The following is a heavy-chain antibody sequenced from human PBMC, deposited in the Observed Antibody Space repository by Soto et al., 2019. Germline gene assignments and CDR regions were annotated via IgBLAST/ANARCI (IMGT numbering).Heavy chain of an antibody. Sequence: QVQLVQSGAEVKKPGSSVKVSCKASGGSLSNYGISWVRQAPGQGLEWMGAIIPVFGTPNYAQKFQDRVTITADESTTTVYLEVRSLTSEDTAVYYLARGDATKIVVTTYYAMDVWGQGTTVTVSS. CDR1: GGSLSNYG. CDR2: IIPVFGTP. CDR3: ARGDATKIVVTTYYAMDV. J-gene: IGHJ6*02. D-gene: IGHD3-22*01. V-gene: IGHV1-69*12.